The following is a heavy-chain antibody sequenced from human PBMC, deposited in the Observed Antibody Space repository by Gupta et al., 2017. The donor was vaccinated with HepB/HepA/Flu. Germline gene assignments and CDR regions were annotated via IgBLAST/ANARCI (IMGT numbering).Heavy chain of an antibody. J-gene: IGHJ4*02. CDR2: INAGHGHT. Sequence: QVHLVQSGAEVKKPGASVMVSCKTPGYTFTHYAIHWVRQAPGQRLEWMGWINAGHGHTKFSQKFQGRVTISKDTSASTAYMEVSSLTFDDTAVYYCARGPYSGNYYGYFDYWGQGTLVTVSS. D-gene: IGHD1-26*01. CDR3: ARGPYSGNYYGYFDY. V-gene: IGHV1-3*01. CDR1: GYTFTHYA.